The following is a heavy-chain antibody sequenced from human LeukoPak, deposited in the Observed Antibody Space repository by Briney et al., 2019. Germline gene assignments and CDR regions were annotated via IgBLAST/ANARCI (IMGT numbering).Heavy chain of an antibody. CDR2: IIPIFGTA. J-gene: IGHJ4*02. V-gene: IGHV1-69*13. CDR1: GGTFSSYA. Sequence: SVKVSCKASGGTFSSYAISWVRQAPGQGLEWMGGIIPIFGTASYAQKFQGRVTITADESTSTAYMELSSLRSEDTAVYYCASGTRTYYDFWSSQDYFDYWGQGTLVTVSS. CDR3: ASGTRTYYDFWSSQDYFDY. D-gene: IGHD3-3*01.